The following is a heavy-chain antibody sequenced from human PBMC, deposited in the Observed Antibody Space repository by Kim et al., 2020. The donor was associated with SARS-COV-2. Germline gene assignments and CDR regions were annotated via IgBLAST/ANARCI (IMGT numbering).Heavy chain of an antibody. Sequence: SVKGRFTISRDNSRNTVYLQMDNLRPEDAAVYYCAKDRRPNSNFYFYGMDVWGQGTTVTVSS. D-gene: IGHD5-18*01. V-gene: IGHV3-30*02. CDR3: AKDRRPNSNFYFYGMDV. J-gene: IGHJ6*02.